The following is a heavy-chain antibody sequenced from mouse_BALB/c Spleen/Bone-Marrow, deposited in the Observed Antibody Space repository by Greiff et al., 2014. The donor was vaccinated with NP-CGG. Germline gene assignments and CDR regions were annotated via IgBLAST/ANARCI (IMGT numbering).Heavy chain of an antibody. CDR3: ARKYYGSSYVWYFDV. Sequence: QVQLKESGAELVKPGASVKLSCKASGYTFTSYWMQWVKQRPGQGLEWIGEINPSNGRINYNEKFQSKATLTVDRSSSTAYMQLSSLTSEDSAVYYCARKYYGSSYVWYFDVWGAGTTVTVSS. CDR1: GYTFTSYW. J-gene: IGHJ1*01. V-gene: IGHV1S81*02. D-gene: IGHD1-1*01. CDR2: INPSNGRI.